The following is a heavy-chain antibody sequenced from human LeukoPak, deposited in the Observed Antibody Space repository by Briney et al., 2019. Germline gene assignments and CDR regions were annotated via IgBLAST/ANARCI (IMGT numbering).Heavy chain of an antibody. J-gene: IGHJ5*01. CDR2: IYPDDFDV. D-gene: IGHD1-14*01. V-gene: IGHV5-51*03. Sequence: GESLKISCKGSEYRLANYWIGWVRQMPGKGLEWLGIIYPDDFDVRYSPSLQGHVTISADKSVNTAYRQWSSLKASDTAMYYCARTPDPFTATLYWFDSWGQGTLVTVSS. CDR3: ARTPDPFTATLYWFDS. CDR1: EYRLANYW.